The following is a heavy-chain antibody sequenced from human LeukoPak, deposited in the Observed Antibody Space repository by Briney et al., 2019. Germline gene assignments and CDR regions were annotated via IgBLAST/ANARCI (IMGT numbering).Heavy chain of an antibody. Sequence: GGSLRLSCAASGFTFDDYAMHWVRQAPGKGLEWVSGISWNSGSIGYADSVKGRFTISRDNAKNSLYLQMNSLRAEDTALYYCAKDLMSHPQDAFDIWGQGTMVTVSS. V-gene: IGHV3-9*01. J-gene: IGHJ3*02. CDR3: AKDLMSHPQDAFDI. CDR2: ISWNSGSI. CDR1: GFTFDDYA. D-gene: IGHD2-8*01.